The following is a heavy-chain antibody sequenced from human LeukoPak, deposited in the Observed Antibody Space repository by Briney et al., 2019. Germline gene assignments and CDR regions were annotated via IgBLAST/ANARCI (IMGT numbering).Heavy chain of an antibody. CDR1: GYTFTAYY. CDR3: ARGDSGSYYKPWEDTWFDP. J-gene: IGHJ5*02. D-gene: IGHD3-10*01. Sequence: GASVKVSCKASGYTFTAYYMHWVRQAPAQGLEWMGWINPNSGDTNYAQNFQGRVTMTRDTSINTAYMELSSLRSDDTAVYYCARGDSGSYYKPWEDTWFDPWGQGTLVTVSS. CDR2: INPNSGDT. V-gene: IGHV1-2*02.